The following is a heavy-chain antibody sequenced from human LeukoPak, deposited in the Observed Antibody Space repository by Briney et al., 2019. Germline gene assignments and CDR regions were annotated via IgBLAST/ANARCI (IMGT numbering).Heavy chain of an antibody. J-gene: IGHJ4*02. CDR3: AKDFRIGYSAHFDY. Sequence: GGSLRLSCVGSGFTFRSQAMSWVRQAPEKGLEFVSGIYENGGTTYYADSVKGRFSISRDNSKNTLYLQMDSLRGEDTAVYYCAKDFRIGYSAHFDYWGQGALVTVSS. CDR1: GFTFRSQA. V-gene: IGHV3-23*01. CDR2: IYENGGTT. D-gene: IGHD2-21*01.